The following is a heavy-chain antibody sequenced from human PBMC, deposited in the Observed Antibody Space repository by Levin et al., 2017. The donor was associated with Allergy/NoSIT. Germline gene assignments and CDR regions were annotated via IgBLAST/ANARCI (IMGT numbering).Heavy chain of an antibody. D-gene: IGHD1-14*01. V-gene: IGHV3-21*01. CDR1: GFTFSSYS. CDR3: ARDSNRVPTGTSSY. Sequence: GESLKISCAASGFTFSSYSMNWVRQAPGKGLEWVSSISSSSSYIYYADSMKGRFTVSRDNAKNSLFLQMNSLRAEDTAVYYCARDSNRVPTGTSSYWGQGTLVTVSS. CDR2: ISSSSSYI. J-gene: IGHJ4*02.